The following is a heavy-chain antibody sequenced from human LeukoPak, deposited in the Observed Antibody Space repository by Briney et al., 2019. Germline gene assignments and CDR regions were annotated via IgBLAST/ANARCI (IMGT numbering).Heavy chain of an antibody. CDR2: IKYDGTYA. CDR3: AKDRVQSGYYTYYGMDV. CDR1: GFTFSRNW. Sequence: GGSLRLSCAASGFTFSRNWMHWVRQGSGKGLVWVSRIKYDGTYANYADSVKGRFTISRDNSKNTPYLQMNSLRAEDTAVYYCAKDRVQSGYYTYYGMDVWGQGTTVTVSS. V-gene: IGHV3-74*01. J-gene: IGHJ6*02. D-gene: IGHD3-22*01.